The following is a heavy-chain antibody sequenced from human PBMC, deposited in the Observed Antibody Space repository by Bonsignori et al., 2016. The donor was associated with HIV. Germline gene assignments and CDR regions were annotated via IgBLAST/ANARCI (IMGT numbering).Heavy chain of an antibody. CDR2: ISWNSGSI. V-gene: IGHV3-9*01. D-gene: IGHD3-22*01. CDR3: AKDMPHYHDSSGYGYYYYYMDV. J-gene: IGHJ6*03. Sequence: SLKISCAASGFTFDDYAMHWVRQAPGKGLEWVSGISWNSGSIGYADSVKGRFTISRDNAKNSLYLQMNSLRAEDTALYYCAKDMPHYHDSSGYGYYYYYMDVWGKGTTVTVSS. CDR1: GFTFDDYA.